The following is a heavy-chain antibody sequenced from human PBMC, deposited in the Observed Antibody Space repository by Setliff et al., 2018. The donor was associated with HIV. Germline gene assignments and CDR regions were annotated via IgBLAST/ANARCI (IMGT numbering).Heavy chain of an antibody. Sequence: PSETLSLTCTVSGGSISSYYWNWIRQPPGKGLEWIGNMFYSGSTNYNPSLKSRVTMSVDTSNNQFSLKLSSVTAADTAVCHCARSYCSSTSCSYYFDYWGQGTLVTVSS. CDR1: GGSISSYY. CDR3: ARSYCSSTSCSYYFDY. CDR2: MFYSGST. V-gene: IGHV4-59*01. D-gene: IGHD2-2*01. J-gene: IGHJ4*02.